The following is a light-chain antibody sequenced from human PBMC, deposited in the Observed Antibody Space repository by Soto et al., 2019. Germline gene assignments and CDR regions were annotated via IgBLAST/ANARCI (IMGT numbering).Light chain of an antibody. CDR1: QSVSNNY. CDR2: GAS. J-gene: IGKJ1*01. Sequence: ELVLTQSPATLSLSPGERATLSCRASQSVSNNYLAWYQQKPGQDPSLLIYGASNRATGIPDRCSGSGSGTDFTITIRILEDDDFAVYYRQHYGSSGTFGQGTKVDI. V-gene: IGKV3-20*01. CDR3: QHYGSSGT.